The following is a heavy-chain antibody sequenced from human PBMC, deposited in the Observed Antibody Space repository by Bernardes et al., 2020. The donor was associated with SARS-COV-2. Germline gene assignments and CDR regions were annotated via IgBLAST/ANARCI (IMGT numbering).Heavy chain of an antibody. D-gene: IGHD1-1*01. V-gene: IGHV3-21*06. Sequence: GGSLRLSCAASDFSFKTYSMNWIRQAPGKGLEWVASISNNGNFINYAASVRGRFTISRDNAQNSVYLQMNGLRADDTAVYYCARDNSHCGTTTCSYQYNYLDVWGKGTTVTVSS. CDR2: ISNNGNFI. J-gene: IGHJ6*03. CDR3: ARDNSHCGTTTCSYQYNYLDV. CDR1: DFSFKTYS.